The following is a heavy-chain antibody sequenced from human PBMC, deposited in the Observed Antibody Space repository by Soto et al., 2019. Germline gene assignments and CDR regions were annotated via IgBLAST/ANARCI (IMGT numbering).Heavy chain of an antibody. Sequence: SVKVSCRASGGTFSSYAISWVRQAPGQGLEWMGGIIPIFGTANYAQKFQGRVTITADESTSTAYMELSSLRSEDTAVYYCASGRYCSSTSCYRYYYYGMDVWGQGTTVTVSS. D-gene: IGHD2-2*01. CDR3: ASGRYCSSTSCYRYYYYGMDV. CDR2: IIPIFGTA. CDR1: GGTFSSYA. V-gene: IGHV1-69*13. J-gene: IGHJ6*02.